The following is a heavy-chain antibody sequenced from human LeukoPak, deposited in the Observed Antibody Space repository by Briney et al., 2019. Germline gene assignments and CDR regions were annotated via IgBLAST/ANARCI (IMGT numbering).Heavy chain of an antibody. CDR1: GGSISSSSYY. CDR3: VGGSSSFYFDY. V-gene: IGHV4-39*07. D-gene: IGHD6-6*01. Sequence: SETLSLTCTVSGGSISSSSYYWGWIRQPPGKGLEWIGSIYYSGSTYYNPSLKSRVTISVDTSKNQFSLKLSSVTAADTAVYYCVGGSSSFYFDYWGQGTLVTVSS. J-gene: IGHJ4*02. CDR2: IYYSGST.